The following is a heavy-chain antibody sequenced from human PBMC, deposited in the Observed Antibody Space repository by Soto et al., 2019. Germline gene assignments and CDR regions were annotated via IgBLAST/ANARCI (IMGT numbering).Heavy chain of an antibody. CDR3: ARVSITGTTHY. CDR2: LYSGGTT. Sequence: PGGSLRLFCAASGFIVSNNYMSWVRQAPGKGLEWVSVLYSGGTTYYADSVKGRFAISRDDSQNTLYLQMNSLRAEDTAVYYCARVSITGTTHYWGQGTLVTVSS. D-gene: IGHD1-7*01. CDR1: GFIVSNNY. J-gene: IGHJ4*02. V-gene: IGHV3-53*01.